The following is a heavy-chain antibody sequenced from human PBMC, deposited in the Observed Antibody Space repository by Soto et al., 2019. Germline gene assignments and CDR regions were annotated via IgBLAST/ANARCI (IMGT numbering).Heavy chain of an antibody. CDR1: GFTFSSYG. V-gene: IGHV3-30*18. CDR3: AKDKYFDL. CDR2: ISYYGSNK. Sequence: QVQLVESGGGVCQPGRSRRLSCAASGFTFSSYGMHWVRQAPGKGLEWVEVISYYGSNKYYADSVKGRFTISRDNSNNTLYLQMISLRAEDTAVYYCAKDKYFDLWGRGTLVTVSS. J-gene: IGHJ2*01.